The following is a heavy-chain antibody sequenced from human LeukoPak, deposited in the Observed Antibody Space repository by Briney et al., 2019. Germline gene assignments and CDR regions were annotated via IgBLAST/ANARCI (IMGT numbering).Heavy chain of an antibody. CDR3: ARDVCSSTICYRGGYYFDY. D-gene: IGHD2-2*01. CDR2: ISSSSSYI. J-gene: IGHJ4*02. Sequence: GGSLRLSCAASGFTFSSYSMNWVRQAPGKGLEWVSSISSSSSYIYYADSVKGRFTISRDNAKNSLYLQMNSLRAEDTAVYYCARDVCSSTICYRGGYYFDYWGQGTLVTVSS. V-gene: IGHV3-21*01. CDR1: GFTFSSYS.